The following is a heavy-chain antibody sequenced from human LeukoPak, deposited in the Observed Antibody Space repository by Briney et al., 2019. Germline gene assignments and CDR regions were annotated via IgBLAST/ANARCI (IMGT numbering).Heavy chain of an antibody. D-gene: IGHD3-22*01. V-gene: IGHV4-4*07. CDR1: GGSITNYY. CDR2: IYASEST. Sequence: SETLSLTCTVSGGSITNYYWSWIRQPAGKGLEWIGRIYASESTNYNPSLKSRVTMSVDTSKNLFSLKLKYVTAADTATYYCAREEYYYDSVGKRYYFDYWGQGTLVTVSS. J-gene: IGHJ4*02. CDR3: AREEYYYDSVGKRYYFDY.